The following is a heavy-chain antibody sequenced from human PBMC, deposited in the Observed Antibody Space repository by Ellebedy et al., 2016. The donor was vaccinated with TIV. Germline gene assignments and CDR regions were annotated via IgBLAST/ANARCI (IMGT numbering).Heavy chain of an antibody. D-gene: IGHD1-26*01. CDR1: GYTLTELS. Sequence: ASVKVSCXVSGYTLTELSMHWVRQAPGKGLEWMGGFDPEDGETIYAQKFQGRVTMTEDTSTDTAYMELSSLRSEDTAVYYCATDPSGSNWFDPWGQGTLVTVSS. V-gene: IGHV1-24*01. CDR3: ATDPSGSNWFDP. CDR2: FDPEDGET. J-gene: IGHJ5*02.